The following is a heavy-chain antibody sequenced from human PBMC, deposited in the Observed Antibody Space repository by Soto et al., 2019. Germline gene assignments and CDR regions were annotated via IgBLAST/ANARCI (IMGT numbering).Heavy chain of an antibody. V-gene: IGHV1-3*01. CDR2: INAGNGNT. Sequence: QVQLVQSGAEVKKPGASVKVSCKASGYTFTSYAMRWVRQAPGQGLEWMGWINAGNGNTKYSQKFQGRVTINRDTSAITAYMEPGSLRPGDTAVYYCARDPTYYYDFSRYSHFDYWGQGTLVTVSS. CDR1: GYTFTSYA. CDR3: ARDPTYYYDFSRYSHFDY. D-gene: IGHD3-22*01. J-gene: IGHJ4*02.